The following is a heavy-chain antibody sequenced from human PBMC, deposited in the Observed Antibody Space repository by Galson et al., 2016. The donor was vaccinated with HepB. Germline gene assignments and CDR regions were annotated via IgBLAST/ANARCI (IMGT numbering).Heavy chain of an antibody. D-gene: IGHD2-2*01. J-gene: IGHJ4*02. CDR3: ARGSIWCSSTSCYVDH. V-gene: IGHV3-30-3*01. CDR1: GFTFSNYG. CDR2: ISYGGSNE. Sequence: RLSCAASGFTFSNYGMHWVRQAPGKGLEWVAFISYGGSNEYYADSVKGRFTISRKNSKNTLYLQMNSLRAEDTAVYSCARGSIWCSSTSCYVDHWGQGTLVTVSS.